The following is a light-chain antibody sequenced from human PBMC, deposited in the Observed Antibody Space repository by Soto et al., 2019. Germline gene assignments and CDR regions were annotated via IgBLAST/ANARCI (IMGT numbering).Light chain of an antibody. Sequence: EIVLTQSPGTLSLSPGERATLSCRASQSVSSNYLAWYQQKAGQAPRLLIYGSSSRATGIPDRFSGSGSGTDFTLAISRLEPEDFAVYYCHQYGSSPLTFGGGTKVEI. CDR3: HQYGSSPLT. CDR2: GSS. V-gene: IGKV3-20*01. J-gene: IGKJ4*01. CDR1: QSVSSNY.